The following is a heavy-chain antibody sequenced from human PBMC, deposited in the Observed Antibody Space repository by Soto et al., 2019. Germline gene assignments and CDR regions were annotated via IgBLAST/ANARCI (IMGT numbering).Heavy chain of an antibody. CDR3: AKDWGVVSLLLEGFYYGMDV. D-gene: IGHD3-16*01. J-gene: IGHJ6*02. Sequence: PGGSLRLSCAASGFTFSSYAMSWVRQAPGKGLEWVSAISGSGGSTYYADSVKGRFTISRDNSKNTLYLQMNSLRAEDTAVYYCAKDWGVVSLLLEGFYYGMDVWGQGTTVTVSS. CDR2: ISGSGGST. CDR1: GFTFSSYA. V-gene: IGHV3-23*01.